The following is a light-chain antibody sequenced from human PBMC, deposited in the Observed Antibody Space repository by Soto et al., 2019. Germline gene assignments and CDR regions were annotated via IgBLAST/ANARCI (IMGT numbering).Light chain of an antibody. CDR2: EGS. V-gene: IGLV2-23*01. J-gene: IGLJ1*01. CDR1: SSDVGSYNL. Sequence: QSVLTQPASVSGSPRHSITITCTGTSSDVGSYNLVSWYQQHPGKAPKLMIYEGSKRPSGVSNRFSGSKSGNTASLTISGLQAEDEADYYCCSYAGSSTLYVFGTGTKVTVL. CDR3: CSYAGSSTLYV.